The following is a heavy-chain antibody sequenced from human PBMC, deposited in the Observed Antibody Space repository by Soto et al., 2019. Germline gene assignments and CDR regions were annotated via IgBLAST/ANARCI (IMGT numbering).Heavy chain of an antibody. V-gene: IGHV1-8*01. Sequence: ASVKVSFKASGYAFTHYYIHWVRQAPGQGREWMGWMNPNRGNTGYAQKVQGRVTMTRNTSISTAYMELSSLRSEDTAVYYCARGYYDFWSGYYTGLYYFDYWGQGTLVTVSS. CDR1: GYAFTHYY. D-gene: IGHD3-3*01. CDR3: ARGYYDFWSGYYTGLYYFDY. J-gene: IGHJ4*02. CDR2: MNPNRGNT.